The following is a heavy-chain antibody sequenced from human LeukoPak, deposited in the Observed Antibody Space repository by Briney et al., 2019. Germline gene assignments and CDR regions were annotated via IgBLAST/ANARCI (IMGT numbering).Heavy chain of an antibody. D-gene: IGHD3-10*01. CDR1: GFTFSSYA. CDR3: AKRGGSVWFGELLYEVGV. CDR2: ISGSGGST. J-gene: IGHJ6*04. V-gene: IGHV3-23*01. Sequence: GGSLRLSCAASGFTFSSYAMSWVRQAPGKGLEWVSAISGSGGSTYYADSVKGRFTISRDNSKNTLYLQMNSLRAEDTAVYYCAKRGGSVWFGELLYEVGVWGKGTTVTVSS.